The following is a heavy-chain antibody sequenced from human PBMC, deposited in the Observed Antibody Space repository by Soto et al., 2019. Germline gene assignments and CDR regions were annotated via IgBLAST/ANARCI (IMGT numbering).Heavy chain of an antibody. Sequence: SETLSLTCTVSGGSISSYYWSWIRQPPGKGLEWIGYIYYSGSTNYNPSLKSRVTISVDTSKNQFSLKLSSVTAADTAVYYCARDRAAYYYDSSGYSYFDYWGQGTLVTVSS. CDR3: ARDRAAYYYDSSGYSYFDY. CDR1: GGSISSYY. D-gene: IGHD3-22*01. CDR2: IYYSGST. V-gene: IGHV4-59*01. J-gene: IGHJ4*02.